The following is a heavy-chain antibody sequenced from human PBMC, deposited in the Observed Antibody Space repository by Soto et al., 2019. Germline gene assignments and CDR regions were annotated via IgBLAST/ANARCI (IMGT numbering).Heavy chain of an antibody. CDR2: ISIRGGDE. V-gene: IGHV3-30*03. CDR1: GFTFSSYA. Sequence: QVQLVESGGGVVQPGKSLSLSCAASGFTFSSYAMHCARQAPGKALEWVTVISIRGGDEYYAESVMCRFTISRDDSKNTMYLQIDCLRVEDTAVYYCARGTIVARQHLYYWGQGTMVTASS. CDR3: ARGTIVARQHLYY. D-gene: IGHD6-6*01. J-gene: IGHJ4*02.